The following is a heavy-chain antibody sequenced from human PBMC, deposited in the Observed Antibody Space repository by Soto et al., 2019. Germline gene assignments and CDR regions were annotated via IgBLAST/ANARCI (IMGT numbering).Heavy chain of an antibody. Sequence: QVKLEQSGAEVKKPGSSGKVSCKASGGTLSDHGVAWLRQAPGQGLEWMGGTIPVFNTAKYAQKFQGRVTVIAAKFTNIAQMELSSVRSEYMTFYFCARGVYGSGNYYTGPSAFDISGQAIKVIVSS. D-gene: IGHD3-10*01. V-gene: IGHV1-69*06. CDR2: TIPVFNTA. CDR3: ARGVYGSGNYYTGPSAFDI. J-gene: IGHJ3*02. CDR1: GGTLSDHG.